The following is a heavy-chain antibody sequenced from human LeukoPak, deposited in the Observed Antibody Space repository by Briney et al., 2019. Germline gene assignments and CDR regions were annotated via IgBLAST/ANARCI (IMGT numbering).Heavy chain of an antibody. CDR2: IYCSGST. D-gene: IGHD6-19*01. CDR1: GGSISSYY. J-gene: IGHJ4*02. V-gene: IGHV4-59*01. Sequence: SETLSLTCTVSGGSISSYYWSWIRQPPGKGLEWIGYIYCSGSTNYNPSLKSRVTISVDTSKNQFSLKLSSVTAADTAVYYCPRDGGSGWSADYFDYWGQGTLVTVSS. CDR3: PRDGGSGWSADYFDY.